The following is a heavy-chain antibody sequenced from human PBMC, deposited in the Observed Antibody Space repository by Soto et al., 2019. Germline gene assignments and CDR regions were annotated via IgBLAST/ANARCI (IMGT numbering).Heavy chain of an antibody. CDR2: ISGYNGNT. V-gene: IGHV1-18*01. D-gene: IGHD5-18*01. J-gene: IGHJ6*02. Sequence: GASVKVSCKASGYTFSNYGISWVRQGPGQGLEWMGWISGYNGNTHYEEKVQDRIKMTTDTSTSTTYLELRSLRSDDTVVYFCARDPGFGFGYSYAFAMDVWGQGTTVTVSS. CDR3: ARDPGFGFGYSYAFAMDV. CDR1: GYTFSNYG.